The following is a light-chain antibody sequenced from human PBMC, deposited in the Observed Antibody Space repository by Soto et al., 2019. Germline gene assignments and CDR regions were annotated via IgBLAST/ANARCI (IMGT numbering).Light chain of an antibody. J-gene: IGKJ5*01. CDR2: DAF. CDR3: QKYNNLPIT. CDR1: QDISNY. Sequence: DIQMTQSPSSLSASVGDRVTITCQASQDISNYLNWYQQKPGKAPKILIYDAFNLETGGPSRFSGSGSGTDFTFTISSLQPEDIATYYCQKYNNLPITFGQGTRLEIK. V-gene: IGKV1-33*01.